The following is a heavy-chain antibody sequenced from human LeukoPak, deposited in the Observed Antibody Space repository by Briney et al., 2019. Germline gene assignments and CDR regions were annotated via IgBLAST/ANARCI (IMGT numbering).Heavy chain of an antibody. Sequence: PGGSLRLSCAASGFTFSSAAMTWVRQAPGKGLEWVSYISSSGSTIYYADSVKGRFTISRDNGKNSLYLQMNSLRAEDTAVYYCARDGGVVPAATNWFDPWGQGTLVTVSS. V-gene: IGHV3-48*03. CDR3: ARDGGVVPAATNWFDP. CDR1: GFTFSSAA. CDR2: ISSSGSTI. J-gene: IGHJ5*02. D-gene: IGHD2-2*01.